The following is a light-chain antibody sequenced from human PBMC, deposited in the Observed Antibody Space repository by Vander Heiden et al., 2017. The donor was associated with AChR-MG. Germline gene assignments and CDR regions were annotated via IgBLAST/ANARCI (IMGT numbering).Light chain of an antibody. CDR2: EDS. J-gene: IGLJ3*02. CDR3: LSGDEDNRV. V-gene: IGLV3-22*01. Sequence: YELTQLPSASSSPAQTSRITCSGDVLGENYSYEYQQKPGQAPELVIYEDSEPYAGIPERFSGSTSGNTTTLSMSRVLTEDEADYYCLSGDEDNRVFGGGTKLTVL. CDR1: VLGENY.